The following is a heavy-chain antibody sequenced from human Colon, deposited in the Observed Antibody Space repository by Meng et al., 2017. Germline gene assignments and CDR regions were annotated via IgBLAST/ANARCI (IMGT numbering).Heavy chain of an antibody. D-gene: IGHD3-22*01. J-gene: IGHJ5*02. CDR3: ARYVFDSSSLYSNWFDP. Sequence: LQLQASGPRLVKPSQTPSPTCRVSGGSIRCGGYSWNWIRQPPGKGLEWIGYMYHSGGTYYSPSLKSRVTISVDTSKNQLSLKLSSMTAADTAVYYCARYVFDSSSLYSNWFDPWGQGTLVTVSS. V-gene: IGHV4-30-2*05. CDR2: MYHSGGT. CDR1: GGSIRCGGYS.